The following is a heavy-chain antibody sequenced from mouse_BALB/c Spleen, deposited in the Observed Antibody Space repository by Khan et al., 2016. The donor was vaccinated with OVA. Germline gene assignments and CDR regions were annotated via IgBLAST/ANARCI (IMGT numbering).Heavy chain of an antibody. Sequence: EVQLQESGPGLVKPSQSLSLTCTVTGYSITSGYGWNLIRQFPGNKLEWMGHISYSGSTNYNTSLKSRISITRDTSKNQFFLQLNSVTTEDTATYYCARTARMNYWGQGTTLTVSS. V-gene: IGHV3-2*02. J-gene: IGHJ2*01. CDR2: ISYSGST. D-gene: IGHD1-2*01. CDR3: ARTARMNY. CDR1: GYSITSGYG.